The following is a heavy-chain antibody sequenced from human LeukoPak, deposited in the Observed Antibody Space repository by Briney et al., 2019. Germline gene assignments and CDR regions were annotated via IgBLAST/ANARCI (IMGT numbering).Heavy chain of an antibody. V-gene: IGHV3-30-3*01. J-gene: IGHJ4*02. CDR3: ARDSGAYYFDY. D-gene: IGHD1-26*01. CDR2: ISYDGSNK. Sequence: LWGVLRLSCAASGFTFSSYAMHWVRQAPGKGLEWVAVISYDGSNKYYADSVKGRFTISRDNSKNTLYLQMNSLGAEDTAVYYCARDSGAYYFDYWGQGTLVTVSS. CDR1: GFTFSSYA.